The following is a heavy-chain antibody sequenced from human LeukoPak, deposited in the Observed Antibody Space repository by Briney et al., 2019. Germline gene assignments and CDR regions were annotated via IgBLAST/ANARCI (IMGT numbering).Heavy chain of an antibody. V-gene: IGHV3-33*01. J-gene: IGHJ6*03. CDR3: ARGPIFGYYYMDV. Sequence: GGSLRLSCAASGFTFSHYGMHWVRQAPGKGLDWVAVIWYDGSNKYYADSVKGRFTISRDNSKNTLYLQMNSLRAEDTAVCYCARGPIFGYYYMDVWGKGTTVTVSS. CDR1: GFTFSHYG. D-gene: IGHD3-3*01. CDR2: IWYDGSNK.